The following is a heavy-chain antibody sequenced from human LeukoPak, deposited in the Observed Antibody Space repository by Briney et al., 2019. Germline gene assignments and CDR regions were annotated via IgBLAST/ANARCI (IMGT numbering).Heavy chain of an antibody. CDR1: GFMFDDYG. V-gene: IGHV3-20*04. J-gene: IGHJ4*02. CDR3: ARVQVTMVRGFYLFDY. Sequence: GGSLRLSCAASGFMFDDYGMSWVHQAPGKGLEWVSGINWNGGSAGYADSVKGRITISRGNAKNSLYLQMNSLRAEDTALYYCARVQVTMVRGFYLFDYWGQGTLVTVSS. D-gene: IGHD3-10*01. CDR2: INWNGGSA.